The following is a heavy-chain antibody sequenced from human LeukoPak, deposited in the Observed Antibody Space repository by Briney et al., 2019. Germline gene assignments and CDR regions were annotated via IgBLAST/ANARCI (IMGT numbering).Heavy chain of an antibody. CDR2: INPNSGGT. J-gene: IGHJ5*02. CDR3: ARSTGYYYDSSGYYWVYNWFDP. Sequence: ASVKVSCKASGYTFTSYGISWVRQAPGQGLEWMGWINPNSGGTNYAQKFQGRVTMTRDTSISTAYMELSRLRSDDTAVYYCARSTGYYYDSSGYYWVYNWFDPWGQGTLVTVSS. V-gene: IGHV1-2*02. CDR1: GYTFTSYG. D-gene: IGHD3-22*01.